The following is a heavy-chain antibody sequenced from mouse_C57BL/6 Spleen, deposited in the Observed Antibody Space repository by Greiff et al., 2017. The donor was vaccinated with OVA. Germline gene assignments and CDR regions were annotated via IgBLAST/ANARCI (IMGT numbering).Heavy chain of an antibody. CDR3: AAVYYGNYGGGAMDY. V-gene: IGHV1-74*01. CDR2: IHPSDSDT. D-gene: IGHD2-1*01. J-gene: IGHJ4*01. Sequence: VKLQQPGAELVKPGASVKVSCKASGYTFTSYWMHWVKQRPGQGLEWIGRIHPSDSDTNYNQKFKGKATLTVDKSSSTAYMQLSSLTSEDSAVYYCAAVYYGNYGGGAMDYWGQGTSVTVSS. CDR1: GYTFTSYW.